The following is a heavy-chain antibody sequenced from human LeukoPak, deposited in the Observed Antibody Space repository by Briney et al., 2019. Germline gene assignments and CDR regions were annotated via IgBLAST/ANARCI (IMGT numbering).Heavy chain of an antibody. D-gene: IGHD2-2*01. CDR2: ISGSGGST. CDR1: GFTFSSYA. Sequence: PGGSLRLSCAASGFTFSSYAMSWVRQAPGKGLEWVSAISGSGGSTYYADSVKGRSTISRDNSKNTLYLQMNSLRAEDTAVYYCAKGVYCSSTSCYYFDYWGQGTLVTVSS. V-gene: IGHV3-23*01. CDR3: AKGVYCSSTSCYYFDY. J-gene: IGHJ4*02.